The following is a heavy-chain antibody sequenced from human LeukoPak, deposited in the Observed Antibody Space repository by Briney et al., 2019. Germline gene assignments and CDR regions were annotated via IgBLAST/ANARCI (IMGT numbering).Heavy chain of an antibody. CDR2: ISGSGGST. Sequence: GGSLRLSCAASGFTFSSYAMSWVRQAPGKGLEWVSAISGSGGSTYYADSVKGRFTISRDNSKNTLYLQMNSLRAEDTAVYYWAKVRGSYDILTGYFDYWGQGTLVTVSS. J-gene: IGHJ4*02. V-gene: IGHV3-23*01. CDR1: GFTFSSYA. D-gene: IGHD3-9*01. CDR3: AKVRGSYDILTGYFDY.